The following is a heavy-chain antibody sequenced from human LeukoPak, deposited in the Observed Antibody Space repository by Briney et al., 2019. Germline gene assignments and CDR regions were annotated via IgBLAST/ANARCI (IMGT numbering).Heavy chain of an antibody. CDR2: IIPILGIA. V-gene: IGHV1-69*04. Sequence: SVKVSCKASGGTFSSYAISWVRQAPGQGLGWMGRIIPILGIANYAHKFQGRVTITADKSTSTASMALSSLRSEDTAVYYCARAGCSGGSCYSPLDYYYYGMDVWGQGTTVTVSS. CDR1: GGTFSSYA. CDR3: ARAGCSGGSCYSPLDYYYYGMDV. J-gene: IGHJ6*02. D-gene: IGHD2-15*01.